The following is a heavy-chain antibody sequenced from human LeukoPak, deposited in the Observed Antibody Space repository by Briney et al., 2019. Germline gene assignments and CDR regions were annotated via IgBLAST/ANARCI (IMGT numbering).Heavy chain of an antibody. CDR3: ARGPLGDEFADAFDI. J-gene: IGHJ3*02. Sequence: SETLSLTCAVYGGSFSGHYWSWIRRPPGKGLEWIGYIYYSGSTNYNPSLKSRVTISVDTSKNQLSLKLSSVTAADTAVYYCARGPLGDEFADAFDIWGQGTMVTVSS. CDR1: GGSFSGHY. D-gene: IGHD4-17*01. V-gene: IGHV4-59*11. CDR2: IYYSGST.